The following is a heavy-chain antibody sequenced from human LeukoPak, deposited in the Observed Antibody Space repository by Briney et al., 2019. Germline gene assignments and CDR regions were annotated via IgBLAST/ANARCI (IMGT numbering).Heavy chain of an antibody. J-gene: IGHJ4*02. V-gene: IGHV3-15*01. CDR2: IKSKTDGGTT. D-gene: IGHD2-15*01. CDR1: GFTFSNAW. Sequence: GGSLRLSCAASGFTFSNAWMNWVRQAPGKGLEWVGRIKSKTDGGTTDYAAPVKGRFTISRDDSKNTLYLQMNSLKTEDTAVYYCAKWGCSGSSCYPFDYWGQGTLVTVSS. CDR3: AKWGCSGSSCYPFDY.